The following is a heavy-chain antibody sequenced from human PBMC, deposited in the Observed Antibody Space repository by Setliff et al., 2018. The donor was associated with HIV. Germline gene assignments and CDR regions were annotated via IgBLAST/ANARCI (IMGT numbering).Heavy chain of an antibody. J-gene: IGHJ6*02. V-gene: IGHV1-69*05. D-gene: IGHD3-10*01. CDR3: ARTGGGYGSGPTGYYYGMDV. CDR1: GDTLSIHP. Sequence: SVKVSCKTSGDTLSIHPTSWERQAPGRGLDWMGGIIPAFGTANYAQKFQGRVTITTDESTSTAYMELSSLRSEDTAVYYCARTGGGYGSGPTGYYYGMDVWGQGTTVTVSS. CDR2: IIPAFGTA.